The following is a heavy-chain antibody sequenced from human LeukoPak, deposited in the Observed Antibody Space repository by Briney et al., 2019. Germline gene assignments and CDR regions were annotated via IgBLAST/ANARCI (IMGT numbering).Heavy chain of an antibody. J-gene: IGHJ6*02. CDR2: INPSGGST. CDR1: GYTFTSYY. CDR3: ARDAGYSYGRYGMDV. Sequence: ASVKVSCKASGYTFTSYYMHWVRQAPGQGLEWMGIINPSGGSTSYAQKFQGRVTMTRDTSTGTVYMELSSLRSEDTAVYYCARDAGYSYGRYGMDVWGQGTTVTVSS. D-gene: IGHD5-18*01. V-gene: IGHV1-46*01.